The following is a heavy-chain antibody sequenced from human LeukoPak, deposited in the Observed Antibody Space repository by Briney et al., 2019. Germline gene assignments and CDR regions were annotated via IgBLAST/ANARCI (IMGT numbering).Heavy chain of an antibody. V-gene: IGHV1-69*02. Sequence: SVKVSCKASGDTFSSYTISWVRQAPGQGLEWMGRIIPILGIANYAQKFQGRVTITADKSTSTAYMELSSLRSEDTAVYYCARAYDILTGYHDWGQGTLVTVSS. D-gene: IGHD3-9*01. J-gene: IGHJ4*02. CDR3: ARAYDILTGYHD. CDR1: GDTFSSYT. CDR2: IIPILGIA.